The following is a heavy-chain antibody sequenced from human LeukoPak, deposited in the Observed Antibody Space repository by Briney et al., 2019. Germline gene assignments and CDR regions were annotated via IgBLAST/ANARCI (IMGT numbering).Heavy chain of an antibody. CDR3: ARGRTMVRGVRGYYFDY. J-gene: IGHJ4*02. CDR1: GFTFSSYS. D-gene: IGHD3-10*01. V-gene: IGHV3-48*04. CDR2: ISSSSSTI. Sequence: GGSLRLSCAASGFTFSSYSMNWVRQAPGKGLEWVSYISSSSSTIYYADSVKGRFTISRDNAKNSLYLQMNSLRAEDTAVYYCARGRTMVRGVRGYYFDYWGQGTLVTVSS.